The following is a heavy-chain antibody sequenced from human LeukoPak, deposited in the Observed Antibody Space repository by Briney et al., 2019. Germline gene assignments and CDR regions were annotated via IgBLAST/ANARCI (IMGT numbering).Heavy chain of an antibody. CDR3: TRINMVRGNSYYFDY. CDR1: GFTFGDYA. CDR2: IRSKAYGGTT. D-gene: IGHD3-10*01. J-gene: IGHJ4*02. V-gene: IGHV3-49*04. Sequence: GGSPRLSCTASGFTFGDYAMSWVRQAPGKGLEWVGFIRSKAYGGTTEYAASVKGRFTISRDDSKSIAYLQMNSLKTEDTAVYYCTRINMVRGNSYYFDYWGQGALVTVSS.